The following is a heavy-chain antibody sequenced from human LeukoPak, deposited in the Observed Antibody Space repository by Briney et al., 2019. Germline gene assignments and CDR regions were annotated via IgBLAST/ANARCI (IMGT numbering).Heavy chain of an antibody. CDR2: ISSSSSYI. J-gene: IGHJ4*02. V-gene: IGHV3-21*01. CDR3: ARDAEFDWLSPDHQVAGKGHY. CDR1: GFTFSSHS. Sequence: GGSLRLSCAASGFTFSSHSMNWVRQAPGKGLEWVSSISSSSSYIYYADSVKGRFTISRDNAKNSLYLQMNSLRAEDTAVYYCARDAEFDWLSPDHQVAGKGHYWGQGTLVTVSS. D-gene: IGHD3-9*01.